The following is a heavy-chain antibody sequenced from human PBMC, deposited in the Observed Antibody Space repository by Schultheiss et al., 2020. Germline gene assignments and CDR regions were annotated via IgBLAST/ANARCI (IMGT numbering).Heavy chain of an antibody. V-gene: IGHV3-9*01. D-gene: IGHD6-25*01. CDR3: AKRKQRAFDI. CDR1: GFTFDDSA. CDR2: ISWNSVSI. Sequence: GGSLRLSCEASGFTFDDSAMHWVRQAPGKSPEWVSGISWNSVSIVYADSARGRFTISRDNAKKSLYLQMNSLRAEDTALYYCAKRKQRAFDIWGQGTMVTFSS. J-gene: IGHJ3*02.